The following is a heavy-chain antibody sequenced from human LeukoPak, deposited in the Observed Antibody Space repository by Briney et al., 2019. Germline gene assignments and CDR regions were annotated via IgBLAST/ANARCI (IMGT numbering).Heavy chain of an antibody. Sequence: ASVKVSCKASGYTFTSYGISWVRQAPGQGLEWMGWISAYNGNTNYAQKFQGRVTMTTDTSTSTAYMELRSLRSDDTAVYYCARDIGPPIVYYYYYGMDVWGQGTTVTVSS. V-gene: IGHV1-18*01. D-gene: IGHD1-26*01. J-gene: IGHJ6*02. CDR1: GYTFTSYG. CDR2: ISAYNGNT. CDR3: ARDIGPPIVYYYYYGMDV.